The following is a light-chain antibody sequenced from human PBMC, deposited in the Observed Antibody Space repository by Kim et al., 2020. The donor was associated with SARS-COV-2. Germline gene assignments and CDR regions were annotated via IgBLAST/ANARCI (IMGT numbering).Light chain of an antibody. CDR2: AAS. CDR3: QKCDSAPWT. V-gene: IGKV1-27*01. Sequence: AAGGEQATSTCRASQDISNYLAWFQLKPGKAPKLLIYAASALQPGVPSRFSGSGSGTDFTLTVTSLQPEDVATYYCQKCDSAPWTFGQGTKVDIK. J-gene: IGKJ1*01. CDR1: QDISNY.